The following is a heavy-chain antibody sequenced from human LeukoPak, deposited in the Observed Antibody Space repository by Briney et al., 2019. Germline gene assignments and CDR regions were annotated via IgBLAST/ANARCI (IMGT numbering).Heavy chain of an antibody. J-gene: IGHJ3*02. CDR3: ARLQMLRGIIDAFDI. CDR1: GYSFTTYW. V-gene: IGHV5-51*01. D-gene: IGHD3-10*01. Sequence: GESLKISCKGSGYSFTTYWVGWVRQMPGKGLDWMGIIYPGDSDARYSPFFQGQVTISVDKSINTAYLQWSSLKASDTAMYYCARLQMLRGIIDAFDIWGQGTMVTVSS. CDR2: IYPGDSDA.